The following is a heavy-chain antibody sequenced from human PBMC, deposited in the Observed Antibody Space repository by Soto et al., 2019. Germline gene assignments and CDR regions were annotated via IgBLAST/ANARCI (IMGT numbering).Heavy chain of an antibody. Sequence: PGGSLRLSCAASGFLFENFTMNWIRQAPGRGLEWISAISNGGVITLYADSVKGRFSISRDDFERILYLQIGSLTAEDTAIYYCAKHLGIHNAGGLDYWGQGTVVTVS. J-gene: IGHJ4*02. CDR3: AKHLGIHNAGGLDY. CDR2: ISNGGVIT. CDR1: GFLFENFT. V-gene: IGHV3-23*01. D-gene: IGHD1-20*01.